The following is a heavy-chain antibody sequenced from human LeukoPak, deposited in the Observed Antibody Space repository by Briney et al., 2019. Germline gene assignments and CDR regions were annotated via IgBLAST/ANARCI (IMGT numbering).Heavy chain of an antibody. V-gene: IGHV1-3*01. CDR2: INAGNGNT. D-gene: IGHD1-1*01. CDR3: ARDLGTRSAFDI. J-gene: IGHJ3*02. CDR1: GYTFTSYA. Sequence: VASVKVSCKASGYTFTSYAMHWVRQAPGQRLEWMGWINAGNGNTKYSQKFQGRVTMTRDTSTSTVYMELSSLRSEDTAVYYCARDLGTRSAFDIWGQGTMVTVSS.